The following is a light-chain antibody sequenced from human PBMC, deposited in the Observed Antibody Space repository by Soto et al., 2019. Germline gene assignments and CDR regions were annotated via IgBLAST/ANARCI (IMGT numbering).Light chain of an antibody. V-gene: IGKV3-15*01. CDR3: QQYKSWPPIT. J-gene: IGKJ5*01. Sequence: ILLTQAPASLSVSPGESATLSCRTSQSLNTDLAWYQQRPGQAPRLLLYGASTRATGTPTRFSGSGSGTEFTLTISSLQSEDFAIYYWQQYKSWPPITFGQGTRLEIK. CDR2: GAS. CDR1: QSLNTD.